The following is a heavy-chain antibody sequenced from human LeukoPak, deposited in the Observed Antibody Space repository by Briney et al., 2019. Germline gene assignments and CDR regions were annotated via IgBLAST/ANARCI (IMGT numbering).Heavy chain of an antibody. D-gene: IGHD6-13*01. V-gene: IGHV4-34*01. CDR3: ARDQAAAGWFDP. CDR1: GGSFSGYY. CDR2: INHSGST. J-gene: IGHJ5*02. Sequence: PSETLSLTCAVYGGSFSGYYWSWIRQPPGKGLEWIGEINHSGSTNYNPSLKSRVTISVDTSKNQFSLKLSSATAADTAVYYCARDQAAAGWFDPWGQGTLVTVSS.